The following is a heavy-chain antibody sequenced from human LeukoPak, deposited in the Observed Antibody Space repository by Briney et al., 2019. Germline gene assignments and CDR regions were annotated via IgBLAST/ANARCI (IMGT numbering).Heavy chain of an antibody. J-gene: IGHJ4*02. CDR3: ARGLGMGYLDY. CDR2: INHSGST. CDR1: GGSFSNYY. D-gene: IGHD7-27*01. Sequence: SETLSLNCAVYGGSFSNYYWSWIRQPPGKGLEWIGEINHSGSTNYNPSLKSRVTISVDTSKNQFSLKLSSVTAADTAVYYCARGLGMGYLDYWGQGTLVTVSS. V-gene: IGHV4-34*01.